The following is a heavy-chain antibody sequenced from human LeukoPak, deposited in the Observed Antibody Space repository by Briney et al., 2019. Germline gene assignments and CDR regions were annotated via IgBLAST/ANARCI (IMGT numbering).Heavy chain of an antibody. J-gene: IGHJ4*02. D-gene: IGHD2-15*01. CDR1: GFTLTSYA. CDR2: IYSGGST. V-gene: IGHV3-53*01. Sequence: GGSLRLSCAASGFTLTSYAMSWVRQAPGKGLEWVSVIYSGGSTYYADSVKGRFTISRDNSKNTLYLQMNSLRAEDTAVYYCARARGFYCSDGSCYSYWGQGTLVTVSS. CDR3: ARARGFYCSDGSCYSY.